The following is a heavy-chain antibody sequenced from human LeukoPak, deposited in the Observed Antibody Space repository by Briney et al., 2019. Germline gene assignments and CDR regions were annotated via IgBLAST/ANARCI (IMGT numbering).Heavy chain of an antibody. D-gene: IGHD3-10*01. Sequence: ASVKVSCKASGYTFTGYYMHWVRQAPGQGLEWMGWINPNSGGTNYAQKFQGWVTMTRDTPISTAYMELSRLRSDDTAVYYCARARFGELLPFDYWGQGTLVTVSS. CDR1: GYTFTGYY. CDR3: ARARFGELLPFDY. V-gene: IGHV1-2*04. J-gene: IGHJ4*02. CDR2: INPNSGGT.